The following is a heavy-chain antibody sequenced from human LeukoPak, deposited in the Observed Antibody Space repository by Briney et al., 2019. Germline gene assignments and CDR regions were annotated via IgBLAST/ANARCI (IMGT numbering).Heavy chain of an antibody. CDR1: GVIISSYA. D-gene: IGHD2/OR15-2a*01. CDR3: AKDRVSPGFNWFDP. CDR2: INGRGDNT. Sequence: GGSLRLSCAASGVIISSYAMSWVRQAPGKGLEWVSAINGRGDNTYYADFVKGRFTISRDNSKSTVYLQMNSLRTEDTAVYCCAKDRVSPGFNWFDPWGQGTLVTVSS. V-gene: IGHV3-23*01. J-gene: IGHJ5*02.